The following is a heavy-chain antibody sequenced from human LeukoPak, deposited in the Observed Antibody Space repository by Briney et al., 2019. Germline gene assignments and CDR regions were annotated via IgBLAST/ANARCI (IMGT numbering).Heavy chain of an antibody. Sequence: ASVKVSCKASGFIFTSYIIHWVRQAPGQRLEWMGWINAGNGNTKYSQRFQGRVTITRDTSATTAYMELSSLRSEDTAVYYCARGQIGYYDSSGSRGYYGMDVWGQGTTVTVSS. V-gene: IGHV1-3*01. CDR3: ARGQIGYYDSSGSRGYYGMDV. CDR1: GFIFTSYI. J-gene: IGHJ6*02. D-gene: IGHD3-22*01. CDR2: INAGNGNT.